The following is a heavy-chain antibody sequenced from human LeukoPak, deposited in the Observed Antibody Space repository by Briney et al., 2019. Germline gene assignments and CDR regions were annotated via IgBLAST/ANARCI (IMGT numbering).Heavy chain of an antibody. CDR1: GYTFTSYG. CDR2: ISAYNGNT. D-gene: IGHD2-2*01. J-gene: IGHJ6*02. Sequence: ASVKVSCKASGYTFTSYGISWVRQAPGQGLEWMGWISAYNGNTNYAQKLQGRVTMTTDTSTSTAYMELRSLRSDGTAVYYCARDIVVVPAAIGVGYYYYYGMDVWGQGTTVTVSS. V-gene: IGHV1-18*01. CDR3: ARDIVVVPAAIGVGYYYYYGMDV.